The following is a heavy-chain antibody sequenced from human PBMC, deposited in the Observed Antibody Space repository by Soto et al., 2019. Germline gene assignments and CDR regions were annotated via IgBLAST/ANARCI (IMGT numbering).Heavy chain of an antibody. D-gene: IGHD7-27*01. CDR2: IYYNGNT. V-gene: IGHV4-59*11. Sequence: QVQLQESGPGLVKPSETLSLTCSVSGGSISNHYWSWIRQPPGKGLEWIGYIYYNGNTNYNPSLKSRVTMSVDPSRNQTSLKLTTVTAADTAVYYCTRANWYSEYWGQGTLVTVSS. J-gene: IGHJ4*02. CDR1: GGSISNHY. CDR3: TRANWYSEY.